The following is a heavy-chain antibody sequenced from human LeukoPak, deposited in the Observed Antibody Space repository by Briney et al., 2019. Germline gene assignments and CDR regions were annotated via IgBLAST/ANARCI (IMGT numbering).Heavy chain of an antibody. V-gene: IGHV1-46*01. CDR3: APSDGGYYDSSGYYYSLPVGY. CDR2: INPSGGST. D-gene: IGHD3-22*01. Sequence: ASVEVSCKASGYTFTSYYMHWVRQAPGQGLEWMGIINPSGGSTSYAQKFQGRVTITADESTSTAYMELSSLRSEDTAVYYCAPSDGGYYDSSGYYYSLPVGYWGQGTLVTVSS. CDR1: GYTFTSYY. J-gene: IGHJ4*02.